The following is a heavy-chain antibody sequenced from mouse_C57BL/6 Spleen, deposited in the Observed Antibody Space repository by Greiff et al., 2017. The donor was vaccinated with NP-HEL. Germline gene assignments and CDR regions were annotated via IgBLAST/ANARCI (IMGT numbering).Heavy chain of an antibody. Sequence: QVQLQQSGPELVKPGASVKISCKASGYSFTSYYIHWVKQRPGQGLEWIGWIYPGSGNTEYNEKFKGKATLTADTSSSTAYMHLSSLTSEDSAVYYCARGKYDYFDYWGQGPSFTVSS. J-gene: IGHJ2*03. V-gene: IGHV1-66*01. CDR2: IYPGSGNT. CDR3: ARGKYDYFDY. CDR1: GYSFTSYY. D-gene: IGHD2-10*02.